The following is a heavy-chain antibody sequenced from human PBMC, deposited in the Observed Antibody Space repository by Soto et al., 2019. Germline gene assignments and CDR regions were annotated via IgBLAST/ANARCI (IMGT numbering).Heavy chain of an antibody. V-gene: IGHV1-2*02. CDR3: ARVGLRTRWLPNFDY. J-gene: IGHJ4*02. CDR2: LNPDSGDT. D-gene: IGHD5-12*01. Sequence: GASVKVSCKASGYTFTGYYIHWVRQAPGQGLEWLGWLNPDSGDTNYAQNFQGRVTMTRDTSISTAYMELSRLRSDDTAVYYCARVGLRTRWLPNFDYWGQGTLVTVSS. CDR1: GYTFTGYY.